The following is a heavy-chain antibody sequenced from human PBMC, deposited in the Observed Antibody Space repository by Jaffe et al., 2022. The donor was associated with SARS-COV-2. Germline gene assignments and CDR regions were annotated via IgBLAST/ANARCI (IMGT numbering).Heavy chain of an antibody. CDR1: GFTFSSYA. CDR2: ISYDGSNK. Sequence: QVQLVESGGGVVQPGRSLRLSCAASGFTFSSYAMHWVRQAPGKGLEWVAVISYDGSNKYYADSVKGRFTISRDNSKNTLYLQMNSLRAEDTAVYYCARPEGEYSSSSDWYFDLWGRGTLVTVSS. CDR3: ARPEGEYSSSSDWYFDL. D-gene: IGHD6-6*01. V-gene: IGHV3-30-3*01. J-gene: IGHJ2*01.